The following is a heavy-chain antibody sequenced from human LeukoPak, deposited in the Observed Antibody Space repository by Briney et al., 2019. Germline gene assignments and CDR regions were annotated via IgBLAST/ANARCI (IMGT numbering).Heavy chain of an antibody. CDR3: ARGFRLTPPNDAFDA. J-gene: IGHJ3*01. V-gene: IGHV3-30*02. Sequence: GGSLRLSCAVSGFTFKTAGMHWVRQAPGKGLEWVAFIRYDGSEKFCAGSVKGRFTISRDDSENTLYLYMNSLTPEDTAVYSCARGFRLTPPNDAFDAWGQGTMVAVSS. CDR2: IRYDGSEK. D-gene: IGHD2-15*01. CDR1: GFTFKTAG.